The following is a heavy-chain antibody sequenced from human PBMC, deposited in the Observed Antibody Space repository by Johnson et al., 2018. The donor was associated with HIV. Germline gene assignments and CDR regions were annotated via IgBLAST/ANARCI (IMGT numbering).Heavy chain of an antibody. D-gene: IGHD6-13*01. J-gene: IGHJ3*01. CDR1: GFTFSRLV. CDR2: ISYDGSYK. V-gene: IGHV3-30*04. Sequence: QVQLVESGGGVVQPGRSLRLSCAASGFTFSRLVMDWVRQAPGKGLEWVALISYDGSYKSYADSVKGRFTISRANSKNTLYVQMSSLRPEDTAVYYCARDDIQILGGYSSNWPENSFDVWGQGTMVTVSS. CDR3: ARDDIQILGGYSSNWPENSFDV.